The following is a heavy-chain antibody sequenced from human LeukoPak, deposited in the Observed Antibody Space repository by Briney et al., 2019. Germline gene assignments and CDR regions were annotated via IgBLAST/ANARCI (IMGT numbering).Heavy chain of an antibody. CDR3: AREAADLAWELLTFDY. V-gene: IGHV1-2*02. J-gene: IGHJ4*02. Sequence: GASVKVSCKASGYTFTGYYMHWVRQAPGQGLEWMGWINPNSGGTNYAQKFQGRVTMTRDTSISTAYMELSRLRSDDTAVYYCAREAADLAWELLTFDYWRQGTLVTVSS. CDR2: INPNSGGT. CDR1: GYTFTGYY. D-gene: IGHD1-26*01.